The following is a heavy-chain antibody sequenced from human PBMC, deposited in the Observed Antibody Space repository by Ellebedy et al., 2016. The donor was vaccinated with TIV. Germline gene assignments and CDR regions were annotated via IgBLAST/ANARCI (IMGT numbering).Heavy chain of an antibody. V-gene: IGHV3-49*03. CDR1: GGSISSSSYY. Sequence: PGGSLRLSCTVSGGSISSSSYYWGWIRQAPGKGLEWVGFIRSKAYGGTTEYAASVKGRFTIPRDDSKSIAYLQMNNLKTEDTAVYYCTRIMETREPIYGDYVYYFDYWGQGTLVTVSS. J-gene: IGHJ4*02. CDR2: IRSKAYGGTT. CDR3: TRIMETREPIYGDYVYYFDY. D-gene: IGHD4-17*01.